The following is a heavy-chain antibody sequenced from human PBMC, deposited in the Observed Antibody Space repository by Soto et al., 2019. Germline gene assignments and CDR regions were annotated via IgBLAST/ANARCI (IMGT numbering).Heavy chain of an antibody. CDR3: ARVIGGWYYFDY. Sequence: QVQLVQSGAEVKKPGASVKVSCKASGYTFTSYAMHWVRQDPGQRLEWMGWINAGNGNTKYSQKFQGRVTITRDTSASTAYMELSSLRSEDTAVYYCARVIGGWYYFDYWGQGTLVNVSS. CDR2: INAGNGNT. D-gene: IGHD6-19*01. V-gene: IGHV1-3*01. J-gene: IGHJ4*02. CDR1: GYTFTSYA.